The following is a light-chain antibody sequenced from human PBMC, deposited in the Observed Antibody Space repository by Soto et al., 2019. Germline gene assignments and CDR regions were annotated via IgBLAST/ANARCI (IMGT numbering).Light chain of an antibody. Sequence: DIQMTQSPSTLSASVGDRVTITCRASQSIGSWLAWYQQKPGKAPKLLIYKASSLESGVPSRFSGSGSGTEVTLTISSVQPDDFACYYWQQYGSYSPWTFGQGTKVEIK. CDR1: QSIGSW. CDR3: QQYGSYSPWT. CDR2: KAS. V-gene: IGKV1-5*03. J-gene: IGKJ1*01.